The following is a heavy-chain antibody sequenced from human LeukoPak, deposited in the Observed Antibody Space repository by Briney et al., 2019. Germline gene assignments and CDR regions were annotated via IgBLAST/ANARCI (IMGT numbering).Heavy chain of an antibody. D-gene: IGHD5-12*01. V-gene: IGHV4-59*01. CDR1: GGSITSYY. Sequence: PSETLSLTCTVSGGSITSYYWSWIRQPPGKGLEWIGYVYSSGSTTYNPSLKSRITISVDTSKNQFSLKLSSVTAADTAVYYCARGGWLRTVYYFDYWGQGILVTVSS. J-gene: IGHJ4*02. CDR3: ARGGWLRTVYYFDY. CDR2: VYSSGST.